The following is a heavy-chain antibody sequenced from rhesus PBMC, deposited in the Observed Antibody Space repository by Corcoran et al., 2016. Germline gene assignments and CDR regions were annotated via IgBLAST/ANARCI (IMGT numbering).Heavy chain of an antibody. CDR3: AREAGYAEYFEV. V-gene: IGHV3-132*02. CDR2: ISTGGGI. Sequence: VEQLVESGGALVQPGASLRLSCAASEFTFSSYDMHWVRQAPGKSMECVSAISTGGGIYYLDSVRGRFTISRDNAKNSLYLQMNSLRAEDTAVYYCAREAGYAEYFEVWGQGALVTVSS. CDR1: EFTFSSYD. J-gene: IGHJ1*01. D-gene: IGHD6-31*01.